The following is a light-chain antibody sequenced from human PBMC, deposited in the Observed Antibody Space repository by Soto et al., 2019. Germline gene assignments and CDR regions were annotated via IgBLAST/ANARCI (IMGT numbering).Light chain of an antibody. CDR1: QTISTH. Sequence: DIQMTQSPSSLSASVRDRVTITCRASQTISTHLNWYQQKPGKAPKLLIYAASTLQSGFPSRFSGSGSVTDFTLTINSLQPEDFATYYCQQSLTIQYTFGQGTTLEIK. CDR3: QQSLTIQYT. J-gene: IGKJ2*01. CDR2: AAS. V-gene: IGKV1-39*01.